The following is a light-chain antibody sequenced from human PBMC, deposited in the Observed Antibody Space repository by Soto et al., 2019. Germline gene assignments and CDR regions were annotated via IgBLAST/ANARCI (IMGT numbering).Light chain of an antibody. J-gene: IGKJ2*01. Sequence: ETVLTQSPGTVSLSPGERATLSCTTSQTVNSDYLAWYQQKPGQAPRLLIYGVFNRATGIPDRFSGSGSGTYFTLTISGLEPEDSAIYYCQHCDGSPRTFGQGTNLEI. CDR2: GVF. V-gene: IGKV3-20*01. CDR1: QTVNSDY. CDR3: QHCDGSPRT.